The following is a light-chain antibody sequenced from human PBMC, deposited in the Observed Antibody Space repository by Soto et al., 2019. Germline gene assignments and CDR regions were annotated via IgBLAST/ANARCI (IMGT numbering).Light chain of an antibody. CDR3: QQYGSSPRAPAFT. V-gene: IGKV3-20*01. CDR2: GAS. CDR1: QSVSSSY. Sequence: EIVLTQSPGTLSLSPGERATLSCRVSQSVSSSYLAWYQQKPGQAPRLLIYGASSRATGIPDRFSGSGSGTDFTLTISRLEPEDFAVYYCQQYGSSPRAPAFTFGPGTKVDIK. J-gene: IGKJ3*01.